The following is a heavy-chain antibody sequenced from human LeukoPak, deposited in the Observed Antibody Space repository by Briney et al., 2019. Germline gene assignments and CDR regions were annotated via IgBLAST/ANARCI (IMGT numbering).Heavy chain of an antibody. J-gene: IGHJ6*02. Sequence: GGSLRLSCAASGFTVSSNYMSWVRQAPGKGLEWVSVIYSGGSTYYADSVKGRFTISRDNSKNTLYLQMNSLRAEDTAVYYCARGDYVDYYYYGMDVWGQGTTVTVSS. D-gene: IGHD4-17*01. V-gene: IGHV3-53*01. CDR1: GFTVSSNY. CDR2: IYSGGST. CDR3: ARGDYVDYYYYGMDV.